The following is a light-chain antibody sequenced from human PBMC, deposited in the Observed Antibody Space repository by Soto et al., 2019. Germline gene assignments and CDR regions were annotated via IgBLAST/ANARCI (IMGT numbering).Light chain of an antibody. CDR1: QSVLYSSNNKNY. CDR3: QQYYSTPGT. Sequence: DIVMTQSPDSLAVSLGERATINCKSSQSVLYSSNNKNYLAWYQQKPGQPPKLLIYWASTRESGVHDLFSGSGSGTDFTLTIISLQAEDVAVYYCQQYYSTPGTFGQGTKLEIK. CDR2: WAS. J-gene: IGKJ2*01. V-gene: IGKV4-1*01.